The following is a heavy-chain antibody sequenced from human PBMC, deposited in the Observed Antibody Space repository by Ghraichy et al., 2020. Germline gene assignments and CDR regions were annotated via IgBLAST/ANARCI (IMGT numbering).Heavy chain of an antibody. V-gene: IGHV4-39*01. Sequence: SETLSLTCTVSGGSISSSSYYWGWIRQPPGKGLEWIGSIYYTGTTYYTPSLKSRVTISVDTSKNHFSLKLSSVTAADTAVYYCARQATIFGVVTFFNYWGQGILVTGSS. CDR1: GGSISSSSYY. CDR2: IYYTGTT. D-gene: IGHD3-3*01. CDR3: ARQATIFGVVTFFNY. J-gene: IGHJ4*02.